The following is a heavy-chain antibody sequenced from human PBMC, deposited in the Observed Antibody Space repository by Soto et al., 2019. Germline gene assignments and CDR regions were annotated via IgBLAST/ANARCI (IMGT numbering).Heavy chain of an antibody. D-gene: IGHD3-10*01. J-gene: IGHJ4*02. CDR2: LIPIFGTP. Sequence: QVQLVQSGAEVKKPGSSVKVSCRASGGTFANDAINWVRQAPGQGLEWTGGLIPIFGTPNYAQKSQGRVTSTAYEPTDTAELELSSLRSEEKAVYFWAKSIMDRGVILVVFVSWGQGTLLNV. CDR3: AKSIMDRGVILVVFVS. CDR1: GGTFANDA. V-gene: IGHV1-69*01.